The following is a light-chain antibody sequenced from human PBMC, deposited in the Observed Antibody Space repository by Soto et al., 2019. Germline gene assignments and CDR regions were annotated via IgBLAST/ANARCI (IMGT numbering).Light chain of an antibody. CDR3: QQYNNWPQPYT. V-gene: IGKV3-15*01. CDR1: QSVSSN. Sequence: EIVMTQSPATLSVSPGERATLSCRASQSVSSNLAWYQQKPGQAPRLLIYGASTRATGIPARFSGSGSGIEFTLTISSLQSEDFAVYYCQQYNNWPQPYTFGQGTKLEIK. J-gene: IGKJ2*01. CDR2: GAS.